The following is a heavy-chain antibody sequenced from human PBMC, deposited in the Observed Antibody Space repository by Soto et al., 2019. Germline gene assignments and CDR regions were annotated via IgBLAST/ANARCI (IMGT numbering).Heavy chain of an antibody. J-gene: IGHJ6*02. CDR2: IYYSGST. CDR1: GGSISSSSYY. CDR3: ARPSLNYGMDV. V-gene: IGHV4-39*01. Sequence: QLQLQESGPGLVKPSETLSLTCTVSGGSISSSSYYWGWIRQPPGKGLEWVGSIYYSGSTYYNPSLKSRVTISVDTSKNQFSLKLSSVTAADTAVYYCARPSLNYGMDVWGQGTTVTVSS.